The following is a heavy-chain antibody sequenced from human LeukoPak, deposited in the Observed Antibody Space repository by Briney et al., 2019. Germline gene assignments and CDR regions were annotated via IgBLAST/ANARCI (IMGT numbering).Heavy chain of an antibody. CDR3: AKASQWLLLSPIGY. D-gene: IGHD3-22*01. V-gene: IGHV3-23*01. J-gene: IGHJ4*02. CDR2: ISGSGGST. Sequence: GGSLRLSCAASRFTFSSYAMSWVRQAPGKGLEWVSAISGSGGSTYYADSVKGRFTISRDNSKNTLYLQRNSLRAEDTAVYYCAKASQWLLLSPIGYWGQGTLVTVSS. CDR1: RFTFSSYA.